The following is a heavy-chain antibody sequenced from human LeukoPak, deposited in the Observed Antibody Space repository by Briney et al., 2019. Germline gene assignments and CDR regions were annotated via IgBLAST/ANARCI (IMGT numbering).Heavy chain of an antibody. CDR2: ISAYNGNT. CDR3: ARDKRAYSSSGYLGPSNDY. V-gene: IGHV1-18*01. J-gene: IGHJ4*02. Sequence: ASVKVSCKASGYTFTSYGISWVRQAPGQGLEWMGCISAYNGNTNYAQKLQGRVTMTTDTSTSTAYMELRSLRSDDTAVYYCARDKRAYSSSGYLGPSNDYWGQGTLVTVSS. CDR1: GYTFTSYG. D-gene: IGHD6-13*01.